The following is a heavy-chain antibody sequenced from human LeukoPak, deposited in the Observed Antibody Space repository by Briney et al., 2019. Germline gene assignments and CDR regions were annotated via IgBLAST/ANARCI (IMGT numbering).Heavy chain of an antibody. CDR1: GGSISGYY. CDR3: ARAYSTSSVYFDY. CDR2: IYYTGST. D-gene: IGHD6-6*01. V-gene: IGHV4-59*01. J-gene: IGHJ4*02. Sequence: SETLSLTCTVSGGSISGYYWTWIRQPPGKGLEWIGYIYYTGSTDYNPSLESRVTLSLDTSKNQFSLKLSSVTAADTAVYYCARAYSTSSVYFDYWGQGTLVTVSS.